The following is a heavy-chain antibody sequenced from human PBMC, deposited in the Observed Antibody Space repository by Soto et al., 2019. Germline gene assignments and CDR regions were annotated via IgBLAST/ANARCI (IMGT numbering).Heavy chain of an antibody. D-gene: IGHD5-18*01. CDR3: TKTLMGYAYGPLDY. CDR1: GGSFSGYY. Sequence: KSSETLSLTCAVYGGSFSGYYWSWIRQPPGKGLEWIGEINHSGSTNYNPSLKSRVTISLDTSKNQFSLNLSSVTAADTAVYYCTKTLMGYAYGPLDYGGLGTLVTVSS. J-gene: IGHJ4*02. V-gene: IGHV4-34*01. CDR2: INHSGST.